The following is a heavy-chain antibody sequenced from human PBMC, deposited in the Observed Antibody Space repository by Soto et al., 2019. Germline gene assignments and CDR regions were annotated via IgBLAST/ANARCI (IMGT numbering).Heavy chain of an antibody. V-gene: IGHV3-23*01. D-gene: IGHD6-13*01. CDR2: ISGGGGST. J-gene: IGHJ6*03. Sequence: GGSLRLSCAASGFTFSSYAMSWVRQAPGKGLEWVSAISGGGGSTYYADSVKGRFTISRDNSKNTLYLQMNSLRAEDTAVYYCAKDFWGGGQQLSYYYYSMDVWGKGTTVTVSS. CDR1: GFTFSSYA. CDR3: AKDFWGGGQQLSYYYYSMDV.